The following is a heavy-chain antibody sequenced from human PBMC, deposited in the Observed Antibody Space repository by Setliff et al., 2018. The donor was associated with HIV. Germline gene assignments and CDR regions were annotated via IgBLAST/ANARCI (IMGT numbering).Heavy chain of an antibody. CDR1: GFSFSSYG. D-gene: IGHD3-22*01. Sequence: GGSLRLSCAASGFSFSSYGMNWVRQAPGKGLEWVSVIGGSGGSTYYADSVKGRFTISRDNSKNTLYLQMNSLRAEDTAVYYCAKGTYSYDSSGPDYWGQGTLVTVSS. J-gene: IGHJ4*02. V-gene: IGHV3-23*01. CDR3: AKGTYSYDSSGPDY. CDR2: IGGSGGST.